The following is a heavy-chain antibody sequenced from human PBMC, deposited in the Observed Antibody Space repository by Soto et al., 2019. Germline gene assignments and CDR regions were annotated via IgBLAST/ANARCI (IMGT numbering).Heavy chain of an antibody. J-gene: IGHJ3*02. CDR3: ATEASCSSTICPRAFEI. V-gene: IGHV3-15*01. D-gene: IGHD2-2*01. Sequence: EVQLVESGGGLEKPGGSLRLSCAASGFTFSHVWMSWVRQAPGKGLEWVGRIKRKIDGESIDYAAPVKGRFIISRDDSKDTLHLQINSLKTEVTAVYYCATEASCSSTICPRAFEIWGQGTVVTVSS. CDR2: IKRKIDGESI. CDR1: GFTFSHVW.